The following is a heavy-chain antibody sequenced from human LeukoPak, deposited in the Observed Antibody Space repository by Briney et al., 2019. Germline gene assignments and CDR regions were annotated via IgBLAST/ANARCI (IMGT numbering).Heavy chain of an antibody. V-gene: IGHV3-11*01. CDR1: GFTFSDYY. J-gene: IGHJ6*03. Sequence: KPGGSLRLSCAVSGFTFSDYYMTWIRQAPGKGLEWISYISSSGRSIYYAESVKGRFTISRDNAKNSLYLQMNSLRAEDTAVYYCARGGHCSGGNCYSGFYYYYMDVWGKGTTVSVSS. D-gene: IGHD2-15*01. CDR2: ISSSGRSI. CDR3: ARGGHCSGGNCYSGFYYYYMDV.